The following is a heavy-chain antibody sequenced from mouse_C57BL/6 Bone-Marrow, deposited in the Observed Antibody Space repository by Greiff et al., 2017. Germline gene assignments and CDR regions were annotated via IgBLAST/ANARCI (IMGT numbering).Heavy chain of an antibody. CDR1: GFSLTSYA. CDR2: IWTGGGT. J-gene: IGHJ2*01. V-gene: IGHV2-9-1*01. Sequence: VQLQQSGPGLVAPSQSLSITCTVSGFSLTSYAISWVRQPPGKGLEWIGVIWTGGGTNYNSDIKSSLGIRKENSTCKVFLKMISRPTDDTAGDCSARSPILYGSRPFDYWGQGTTLTVSS. CDR3: ARSPILYGSRPFDY. D-gene: IGHD1-1*01.